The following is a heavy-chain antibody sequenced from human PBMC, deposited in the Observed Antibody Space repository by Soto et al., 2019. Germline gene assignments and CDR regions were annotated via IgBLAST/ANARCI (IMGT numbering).Heavy chain of an antibody. D-gene: IGHD3-10*01. V-gene: IGHV3-23*01. Sequence: EVQVLESGGNLVQSGGSLRLSCEGSGFSFSAYAMSWVRQAPGKGLDWVATIRGGGTTYYADSVKGRFTLFKDISKNTMYLQMNSLRAEDTAIYYCANRGPSDYYKYGMDVWGRGTTVTVSS. CDR1: GFSFSAYA. CDR3: ANRGPSDYYKYGMDV. J-gene: IGHJ6*02. CDR2: IRGGGTT.